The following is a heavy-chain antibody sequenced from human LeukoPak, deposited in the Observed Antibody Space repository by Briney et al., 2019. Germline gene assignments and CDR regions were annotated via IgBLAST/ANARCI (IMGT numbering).Heavy chain of an antibody. D-gene: IGHD6-6*01. J-gene: IGHJ3*01. Sequence: SETLSLTGSVSGGSISGYYWSWIRQPAGKELEWIGRIFNSENTNYNPSLKSRITMSVDTSKNQFSLKLSSVTAADTAVYYCARGPVTARSNAFDVWGQGTMVTVSS. V-gene: IGHV4-4*07. CDR2: IFNSENT. CDR1: GGSISGYY. CDR3: ARGPVTARSNAFDV.